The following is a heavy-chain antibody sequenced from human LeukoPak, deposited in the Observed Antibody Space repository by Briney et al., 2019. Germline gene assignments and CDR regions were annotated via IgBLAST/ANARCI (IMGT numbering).Heavy chain of an antibody. Sequence: WASVKVSCKASGYTFTSYYMHWVRQAPGQGLEWMGWLNPHSGNTGYAQKFQGRVTMTRNTSISTAYMELSSLRSDDTAVYYCARRIISDYWGQGSLVTVSS. J-gene: IGHJ4*02. D-gene: IGHD3-10*01. CDR1: GYTFTSYY. CDR2: LNPHSGNT. CDR3: ARRIISDY. V-gene: IGHV1-8*02.